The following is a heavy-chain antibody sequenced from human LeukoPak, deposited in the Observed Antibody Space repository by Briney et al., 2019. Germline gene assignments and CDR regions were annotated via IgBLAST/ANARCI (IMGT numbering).Heavy chain of an antibody. Sequence: GGSLRLSCAASGFTFSHVWMSWVRQVPGKGLEWVGHIKTKTGGETADYAAPLKGRFSISRDDSKNTVYLQLSSLETEDTAVYFCAMVRTTGNRPDYWGQGALVTVFS. V-gene: IGHV3-15*01. D-gene: IGHD1-1*01. CDR1: GFTFSHVW. CDR2: IKTKTGGETA. J-gene: IGHJ4*02. CDR3: AMVRTTGNRPDY.